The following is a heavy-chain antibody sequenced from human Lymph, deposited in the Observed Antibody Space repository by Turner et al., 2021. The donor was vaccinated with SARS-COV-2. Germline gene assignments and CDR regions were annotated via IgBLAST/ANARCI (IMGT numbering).Heavy chain of an antibody. D-gene: IGHD3-10*01. V-gene: IGHV3-30-3*01. CDR1: GFTFSSYA. CDR2: ISYDGSNK. Sequence: QVQLVESGGGVVQPGRSLRLSCAASGFTFSSYAMYWVRQAPGKGLEWVEVISYDGSNKYYADSVKGRFTISRDNSKNTLYLQMNSLRAEDTAVYYCARGDYYGSGSFPGKTFDYWGQGTLVTVSS. CDR3: ARGDYYGSGSFPGKTFDY. J-gene: IGHJ4*02.